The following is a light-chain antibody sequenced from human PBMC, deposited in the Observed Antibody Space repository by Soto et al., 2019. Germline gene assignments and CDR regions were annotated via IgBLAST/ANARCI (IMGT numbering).Light chain of an antibody. CDR3: QQSHGIPYT. CDR1: QTFCTL. V-gene: IGKV1-39*01. CDR2: AAS. J-gene: IGKJ2*01. Sequence: DLRGTQYPSSLSVSLGGRVALTRRAGQTFCTLLNWYQQKSGKAPKLLIYAASSLQSGVPSRFSGSGSGTDFTLTISSLQPEDFATYYCQQSHGIPYTFGQGTILEMK.